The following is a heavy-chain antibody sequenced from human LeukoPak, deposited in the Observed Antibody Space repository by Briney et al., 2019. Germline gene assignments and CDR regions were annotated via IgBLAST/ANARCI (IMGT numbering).Heavy chain of an antibody. CDR2: IRNDGSGE. CDR3: ARGIRDVDIVYPERR. D-gene: IGHD5/OR15-5a*01. Sequence: GGSLRHSCAASGFTFSRYGMHWVRQAPGKGLEWVGLIRNDGSGEHYADFAKGRFTVSRYNSKDTMYLQMNSLRGDDTAVYYCARGIRDVDIVYPERRRGQGCIVTVSS. CDR1: GFTFSRYG. V-gene: IGHV3-30*02. J-gene: IGHJ6*01.